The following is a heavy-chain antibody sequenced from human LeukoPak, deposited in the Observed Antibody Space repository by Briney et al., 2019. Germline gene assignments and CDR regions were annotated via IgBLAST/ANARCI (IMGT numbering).Heavy chain of an antibody. Sequence: GGSLRLSCAASGFTFSSYAMSWVRQAPGKGLEWVSAISGSGGSSYYADSVKGRFTISRDNSKNTLYLQMNSLRAEDTAVYYCAKDKGPIAARPGFFDYWGQGTLVTVSS. J-gene: IGHJ4*02. CDR2: ISGSGGSS. CDR3: AKDKGPIAARPGFFDY. CDR1: GFTFSSYA. V-gene: IGHV3-23*01. D-gene: IGHD6-6*01.